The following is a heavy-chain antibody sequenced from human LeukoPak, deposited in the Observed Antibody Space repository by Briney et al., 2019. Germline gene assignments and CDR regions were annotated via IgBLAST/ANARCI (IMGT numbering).Heavy chain of an antibody. CDR1: GYTFTGYY. CDR3: ARVNWNYSVWFDP. J-gene: IGHJ5*02. Sequence: AASVKVSCKASGYTFTGYYMHWVRQAPGQGLEWMGWINPNSGGTNYAQKFQGRVTMTRDTSISTAYMELSRLRSDDTAVYYCARVNWNYSVWFDPWGQGTLVTVSS. CDR2: INPNSGGT. D-gene: IGHD1-7*01. V-gene: IGHV1-2*02.